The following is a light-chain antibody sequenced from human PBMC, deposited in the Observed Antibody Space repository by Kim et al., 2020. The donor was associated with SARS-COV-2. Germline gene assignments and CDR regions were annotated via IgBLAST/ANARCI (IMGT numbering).Light chain of an antibody. CDR3: QQYGALVT. J-gene: IGKJ4*01. CDR2: DTS. Sequence: EIVLTQSPGSLSLSPGERATLSCRASQSVSSTYLAWYQQKPGQAPRLLIYDTSSRATGIPDRFSGSGSGTDFTLTISRVEPEDFAVYYCQQYGALVTFGGGTKVEIK. CDR1: QSVSSTY. V-gene: IGKV3-20*01.